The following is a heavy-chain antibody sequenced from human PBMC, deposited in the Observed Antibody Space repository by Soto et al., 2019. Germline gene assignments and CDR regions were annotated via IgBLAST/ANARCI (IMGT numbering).Heavy chain of an antibody. Sequence: SVKVSCKASGFTFTSSAVQWVRQARGQRLEWIGWIVVGSGNTNYAQKFQERVTITRDMSTSTAYMELSSLRSEDTAVYYCAADPLHYYDSSGAGLGTFDPWGQGTLVTVSS. CDR2: IVVGSGNT. D-gene: IGHD3-22*01. CDR3: AADPLHYYDSSGAGLGTFDP. V-gene: IGHV1-58*01. CDR1: GFTFTSSA. J-gene: IGHJ5*02.